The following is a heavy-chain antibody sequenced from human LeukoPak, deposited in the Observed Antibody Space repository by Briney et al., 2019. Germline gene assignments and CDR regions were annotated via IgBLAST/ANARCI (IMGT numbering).Heavy chain of an antibody. D-gene: IGHD2-2*01. J-gene: IGHJ4*02. CDR1: GFAFDEHG. CDR3: ARAPITSPFYFDY. V-gene: IGHV3-20*04. CDR2: INWSGGST. Sequence: GGSLRLSCTASGFAFDEHGMSWVRRVPGKGLEWVSGINWSGGSTGYADPLRGRFTISRDNAKNSLYLQMDSLRAEDTALYYCARAPITSPFYFDYWGQGTLVTVSS.